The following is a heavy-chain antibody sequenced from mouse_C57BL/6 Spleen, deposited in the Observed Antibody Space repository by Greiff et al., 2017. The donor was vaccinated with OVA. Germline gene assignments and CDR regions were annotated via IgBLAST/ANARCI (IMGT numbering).Heavy chain of an antibody. D-gene: IGHD1-1*01. CDR3: AREGGITTVVARYFDV. J-gene: IGHJ1*03. V-gene: IGHV5-4*01. CDR2: ISDGGSYT. Sequence: EVKLVESGGGLVKPGGSLKLSCAASGFTFSSYALSWVRQTPEKRLEWVATISDGGSYTSYPDNVKGRFTISIANAKNNLYLQMSHLKSEDTAMYYCAREGGITTVVARYFDVWGTGTTVTVSS. CDR1: GFTFSSYA.